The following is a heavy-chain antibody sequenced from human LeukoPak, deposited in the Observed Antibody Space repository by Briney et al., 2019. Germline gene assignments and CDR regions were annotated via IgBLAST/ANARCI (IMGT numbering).Heavy chain of an antibody. Sequence: ASVKVSCKVSGYSGIELDMHWVRQAPGKGLEWMGGFDREDGGTIYARKFQGRVTMTEDTSADTAYMELSSLTSEDTAVYYCATHTISGVVTYAFHMVGRGTLVTVSS. J-gene: IGHJ3*02. V-gene: IGHV1-24*01. CDR3: ATHTISGVVTYAFHM. D-gene: IGHD3-3*01. CDR2: FDREDGGT. CDR1: GYSGIELD.